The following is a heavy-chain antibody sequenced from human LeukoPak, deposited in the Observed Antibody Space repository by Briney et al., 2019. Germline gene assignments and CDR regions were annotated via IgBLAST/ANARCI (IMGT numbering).Heavy chain of an antibody. CDR3: AKDRGTTKAYYFDY. CDR2: ISSTSSYI. D-gene: IGHD1-7*01. J-gene: IGHJ4*02. Sequence: GGSLRLSCAASGFTFSSYSMNWVRQAPGKGLEWGSSISSTSSYIYYADSLKGRFTISRDNAKNSLYLQMNSLRAEDTAVYYCAKDRGTTKAYYFDYWGQGTLVTVSS. CDR1: GFTFSSYS. V-gene: IGHV3-21*04.